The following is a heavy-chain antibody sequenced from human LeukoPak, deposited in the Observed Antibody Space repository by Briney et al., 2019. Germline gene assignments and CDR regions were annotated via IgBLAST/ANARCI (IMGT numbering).Heavy chain of an antibody. CDR1: GFTFSSYW. D-gene: IGHD2-8*01. J-gene: IGHJ4*02. CDR2: IKQDGSEK. V-gene: IGHV3-7*01. CDR3: ARLLWEDIVPNDY. Sequence: GGSLRLSCAASGFTFSSYWVSWVRQAPGKGLEWVANIKQDGSEKYYVDSVKGRFTISRDNAKNSLYLQMNSLRAEDTAVYYCARLLWEDIVPNDYWGQGTLVTVSS.